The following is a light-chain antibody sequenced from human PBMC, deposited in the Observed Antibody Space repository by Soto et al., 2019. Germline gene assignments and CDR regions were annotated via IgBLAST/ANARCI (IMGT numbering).Light chain of an antibody. J-gene: IGKJ5*01. Sequence: EIVLTQSPDTLSLSPGERATLSCRARQSFSSNLAWYQQKPGQAPRLLIYGASTRATGIPARFSGSGSGTEFTLTISSLQSEDFAVYYCQQYNNWPPAITFGQGTRLEIK. CDR2: GAS. V-gene: IGKV3-15*01. CDR3: QQYNNWPPAIT. CDR1: QSFSSN.